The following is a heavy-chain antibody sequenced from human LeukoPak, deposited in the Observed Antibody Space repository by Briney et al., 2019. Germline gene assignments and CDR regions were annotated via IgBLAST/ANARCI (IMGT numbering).Heavy chain of an antibody. CDR1: GFTFSSYW. V-gene: IGHV3-7*03. CDR3: ASEPTFYSGYVPHYFDY. D-gene: IGHD5-12*01. J-gene: IGHJ4*02. CDR2: IKQDGSEK. Sequence: GGSLRLSCAASGFTFSSYWMTWVRQAPGKGLEWVANIKQDGSEKYYVDSVKGRFTISRDNAMNSLYLQMNSLRAEDTAVYYCASEPTFYSGYVPHYFDYWGQGTLVTVSS.